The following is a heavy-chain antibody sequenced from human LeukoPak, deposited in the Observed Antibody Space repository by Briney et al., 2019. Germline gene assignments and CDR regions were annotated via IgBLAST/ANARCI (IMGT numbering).Heavy chain of an antibody. V-gene: IGHV4-34*01. D-gene: IGHD1-26*01. CDR1: GGSFSGYY. J-gene: IGHJ6*02. CDR3: ARVGGYGMDV. CDR2: INHSGST. Sequence: PSETLSLTCAVYGGSFSGYYWSWIRQPPGKGLEWIGEINHSGSTNYNPSLKSRVTISVDTSKNLFSLKLSSVTAADTAVYYCARVGGYGMDVWGQGTTVTVSS.